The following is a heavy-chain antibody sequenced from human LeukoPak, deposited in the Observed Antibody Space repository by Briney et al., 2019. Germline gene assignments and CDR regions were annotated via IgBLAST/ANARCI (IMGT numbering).Heavy chain of an antibody. Sequence: SETLSLTCTVSGGSISSYYWSWIRPPAGKGLEWIGRIYTSGSTNYNPSLKSRVTMSVDTSKNQFSLKLSSVTAADTAVYYCAREVPCSGGSCYLPYYYGMDVWGQGTTVTVSS. J-gene: IGHJ6*02. D-gene: IGHD2-15*01. CDR2: IYTSGST. CDR3: AREVPCSGGSCYLPYYYGMDV. V-gene: IGHV4-4*07. CDR1: GGSISSYY.